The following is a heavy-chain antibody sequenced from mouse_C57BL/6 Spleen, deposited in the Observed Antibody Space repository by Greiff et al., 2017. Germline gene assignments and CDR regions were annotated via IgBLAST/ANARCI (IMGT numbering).Heavy chain of an antibody. V-gene: IGHV1-53*01. J-gene: IGHJ1*03. D-gene: IGHD2-1*01. CDR3: ARSLYGKGYFDV. Sequence: QVQLKESGTELVKPGASVKLSCRASGYTFTSYWMHWVKQRPGQGLEWIGNINPSNGGTNYNEKFKSKATLTVDKSSSTAYMQLSSLTSEDSAVYYCARSLYGKGYFDVWGTGTTVTVSS. CDR2: INPSNGGT. CDR1: GYTFTSYW.